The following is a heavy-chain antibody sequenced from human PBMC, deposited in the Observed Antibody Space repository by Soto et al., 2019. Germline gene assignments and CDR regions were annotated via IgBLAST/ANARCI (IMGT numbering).Heavy chain of an antibody. Sequence: QVQLVQSGPEVKPPGASVKVSCKASGYPFTSYGISWVRQAPGQGLEWMGWISGYNGNRNYAQKLQGRVTMTTDTSTSTAYMELRSLRSDDTAVYYCARSEDIVEVPAGRAFDYWGQGTLVTVSS. V-gene: IGHV1-18*01. CDR3: ARSEDIVEVPAGRAFDY. CDR2: ISGYNGNR. CDR1: GYPFTSYG. D-gene: IGHD2-2*01. J-gene: IGHJ4*02.